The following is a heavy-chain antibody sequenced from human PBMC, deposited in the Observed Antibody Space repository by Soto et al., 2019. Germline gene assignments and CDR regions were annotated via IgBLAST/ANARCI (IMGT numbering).Heavy chain of an antibody. D-gene: IGHD1-1*01. J-gene: IGHJ4*02. V-gene: IGHV1-18*01. CDR1: GYTLTTDS. CDR3: ARGTYMYS. Sequence: QVQLVQSGAEVKKPGASVKVSCKAAGYTLTTDSVSWVRQAPGQGLVWVGWISAYNDHTNYVQKFQGRVTMTTDTSTSTDYMELRSMRSDDGVVYYCARGTYMYSWGQGTLVTVSS. CDR2: ISAYNDHT.